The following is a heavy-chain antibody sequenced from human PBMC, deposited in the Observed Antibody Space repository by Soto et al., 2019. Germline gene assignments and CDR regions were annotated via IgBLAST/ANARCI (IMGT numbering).Heavy chain of an antibody. D-gene: IGHD3-22*01. J-gene: IGHJ4*02. Sequence: SVKVSCKASGGACSKHAINWVRQAPGQGLEWMGGIIPIFGTANYAHKFQGRVTITADESTSTPYMELSSLRSEDTAVYYCAMSGNYYDSSGYYGYYFDYWGQGTLVTVSS. CDR1: GGACSKHA. CDR3: AMSGNYYDSSGYYGYYFDY. V-gene: IGHV1-69*13. CDR2: IIPIFGTA.